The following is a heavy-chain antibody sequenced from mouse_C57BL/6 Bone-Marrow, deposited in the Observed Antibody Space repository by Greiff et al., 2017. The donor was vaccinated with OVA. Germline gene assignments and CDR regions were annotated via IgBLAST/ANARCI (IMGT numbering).Heavy chain of an antibody. Sequence: EVKLMESGGGLVKPGGSLKLSCAASGFTFSSYGMSWVRQTPDKRLEWVATISSGGSYTYYPDSVKGRFTISRDNAKNTLYLQMSSLKSEDTAMYYCARSLIYYYGSRNYWGQGTTLTVSS. CDR2: ISSGGSYT. V-gene: IGHV5-6*03. J-gene: IGHJ2*01. D-gene: IGHD1-1*01. CDR1: GFTFSSYG. CDR3: ARSLIYYYGSRNY.